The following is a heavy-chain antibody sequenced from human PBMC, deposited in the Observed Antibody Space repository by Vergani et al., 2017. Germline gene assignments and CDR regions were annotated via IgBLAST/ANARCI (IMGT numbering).Heavy chain of an antibody. V-gene: IGHV4-34*01. CDR3: ARSHPFAP. Sequence: QVQLQQWGAGLLKPSETLSLTCAVYGGSFSGYYWSWIRQPPGKGLEWIGEINHSGSTNYNPSLKSRVTISVDTSKNQFSLKLSSVTAADTAVYYCARSHPFAPWSEASLVTVSS. CDR2: INHSGST. CDR1: GGSFSGYY. J-gene: IGHJ5*02.